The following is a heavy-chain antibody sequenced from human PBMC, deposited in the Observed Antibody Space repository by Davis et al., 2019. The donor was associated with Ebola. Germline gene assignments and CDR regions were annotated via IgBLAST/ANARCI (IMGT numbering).Heavy chain of an antibody. D-gene: IGHD2-8*01. CDR1: GFTVSSNY. Sequence: GGSLRLSCAASGFTVSSNYMSWVRQAPGKGLEWVSVIYSGGSTYYADSVKGRFTISRDNAKNSLYLQMNSLRAEDTAVYYCARGKTAQVYYFDSWGQGSLVTVSS. V-gene: IGHV3-53*01. CDR2: IYSGGST. CDR3: ARGKTAQVYYFDS. J-gene: IGHJ4*02.